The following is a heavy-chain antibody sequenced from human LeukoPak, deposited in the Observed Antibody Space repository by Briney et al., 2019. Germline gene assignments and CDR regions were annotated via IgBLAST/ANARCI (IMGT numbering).Heavy chain of an antibody. D-gene: IGHD3-22*01. CDR1: GFSPNTFGVS. Sequence: SGPTLVNATQTLTLTCTLSGFSPNTFGVSVSWIRQPPGKALEWLARIDWDDDKYYSTSLKTRLTISKDTSKNQVVLTMTNMDPVDTATYYCAREPYYYDSSGYFIDYWGQGTLVTVSS. V-gene: IGHV2-70*11. CDR3: AREPYYYDSSGYFIDY. CDR2: IDWDDDK. J-gene: IGHJ4*02.